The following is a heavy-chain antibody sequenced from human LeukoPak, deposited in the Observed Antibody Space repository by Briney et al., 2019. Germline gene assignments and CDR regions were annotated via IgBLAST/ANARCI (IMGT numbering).Heavy chain of an antibody. V-gene: IGHV3-21*01. CDR3: ASQRRGYSYANRGAFDI. J-gene: IGHJ3*02. CDR2: ISSSSSYI. D-gene: IGHD5-18*01. Sequence: PGGSLRLSCAASGFTFSSYSMNWVRQAPGKGLEWVSSISSSSSYIYYADSVKGRFTISRDNAKNSLYLQMNSLRAEDTAVYYCASQRRGYSYANRGAFDIWGQGTMVTVSS. CDR1: GFTFSSYS.